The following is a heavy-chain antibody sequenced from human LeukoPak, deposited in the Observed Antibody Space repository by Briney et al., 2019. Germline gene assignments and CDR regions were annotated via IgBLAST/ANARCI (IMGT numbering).Heavy chain of an antibody. CDR3: ADPPSDF. CDR2: INQDGSEK. CDR1: GFNFNTKW. V-gene: IGHV3-7*01. Sequence: GGSLRLSCATSGFNFNTKWMTWVRQAPGKGLEWVANINQDGSEKYHGDSVEGRFIISRDNAKRSLFLEMSSLRAEDTAVYYCADPPSDFWGQGTLVAVSS. J-gene: IGHJ4*02.